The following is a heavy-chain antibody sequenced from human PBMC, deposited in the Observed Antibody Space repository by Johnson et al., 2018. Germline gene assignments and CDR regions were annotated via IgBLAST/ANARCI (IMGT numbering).Heavy chain of an antibody. CDR1: GGTFSSYA. D-gene: IGHD2-2*01. J-gene: IGHJ6*02. CDR3: ARDRGPAEAYQLLTLDYYYYGMDV. V-gene: IGHV1-69*01. Sequence: QVQLVESGAEVKKXGSSXKVXCKASGGTFSSYAISWVRQAPGQGLEWMGGIIPIFGTANYAQKFQGRVTITADESTSTAYMELSSLRSEDTAVSFGARDRGPAEAYQLLTLDYYYYGMDVWGQGTTVTVSS. CDR2: IIPIFGTA.